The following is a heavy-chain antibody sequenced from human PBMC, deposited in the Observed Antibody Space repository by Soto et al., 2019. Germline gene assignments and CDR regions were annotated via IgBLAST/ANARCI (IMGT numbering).Heavy chain of an antibody. V-gene: IGHV4-39*01. Sequence: PSETLSLTCTVSGGSISSSSYDWGWIRQPPGKGLEWIGRIYYSGSTYYNPSLKSRVTISVDTSKNQFSLKLSSVTAADTAVYYCAGKGIVLMVYANWFDPWGQGTLVTVS. J-gene: IGHJ5*02. D-gene: IGHD2-8*01. CDR1: GGSISSSSYD. CDR3: AGKGIVLMVYANWFDP. CDR2: IYYSGST.